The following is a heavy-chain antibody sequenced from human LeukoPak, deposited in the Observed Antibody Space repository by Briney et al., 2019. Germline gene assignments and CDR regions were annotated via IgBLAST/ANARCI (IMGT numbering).Heavy chain of an antibody. J-gene: IGHJ6*03. V-gene: IGHV4-34*01. Sequence: SETLSLTYAVYGGSFSGYYWSWIRQPPGKGLEWIGEINHSGSTNYNPSLKSRVTISVDTSKNQFSLKLSSVTAADTAVYYCARDRRGWDTYYYYYMDVWGKGTTVTISS. CDR1: GGSFSGYY. D-gene: IGHD6-19*01. CDR3: ARDRRGWDTYYYYYMDV. CDR2: INHSGST.